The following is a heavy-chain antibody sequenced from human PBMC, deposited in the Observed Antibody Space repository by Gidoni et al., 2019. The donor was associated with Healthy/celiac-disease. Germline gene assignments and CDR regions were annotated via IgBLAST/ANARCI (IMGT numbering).Heavy chain of an antibody. D-gene: IGHD6-13*01. J-gene: IGHJ6*02. CDR3: ARGLPSPYSSSYPPPDGYYYYYGMDV. CDR2: ISYSGST. V-gene: IGHV4-59*01. Sequence: QVQLQESGPGLVKPSETLSLTCTVSGGSISSYYRSWIRQPPGKGLEWIGYISYSGSTNYNPSLKSRVTISVDTSKNQFSLKLSSVTAADTAVYYCARGLPSPYSSSYPPPDGYYYYYGMDVWGQGTTVTVSS. CDR1: GGSISSYY.